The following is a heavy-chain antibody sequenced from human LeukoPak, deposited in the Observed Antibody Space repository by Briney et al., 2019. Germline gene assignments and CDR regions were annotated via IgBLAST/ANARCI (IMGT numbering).Heavy chain of an antibody. CDR3: ARARWQLVRYFDS. D-gene: IGHD6-6*01. V-gene: IGHV1-2*02. CDR2: INPNSGGT. J-gene: IGHJ4*02. Sequence: ASVKVSCKASGYTFTDYYMHWVRQAPGQGLEWMGWINPNSGGTYFAQKFKGRVAMTRDTSISTAYLELASLRSDDTAVYFCARARWQLVRYFDSWDQGTLVTVSS. CDR1: GYTFTDYY.